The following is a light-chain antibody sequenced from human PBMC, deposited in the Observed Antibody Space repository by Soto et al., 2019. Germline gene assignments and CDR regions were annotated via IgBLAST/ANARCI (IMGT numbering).Light chain of an antibody. CDR1: QSISSW. Sequence: DIQMTQSPSTLSASVGDRVTITCRASQSISSWLAWYQQKPGKAPKLLIYDASSLESGVPSRFSGSGSATEFTLTFSSLQPDDFATYYCQQYNSYSPYTFGQGTKLEIK. V-gene: IGKV1-5*01. J-gene: IGKJ2*01. CDR3: QQYNSYSPYT. CDR2: DAS.